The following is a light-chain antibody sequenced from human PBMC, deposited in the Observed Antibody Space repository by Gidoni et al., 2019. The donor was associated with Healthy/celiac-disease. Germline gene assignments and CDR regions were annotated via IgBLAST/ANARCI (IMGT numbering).Light chain of an antibody. CDR3: QQYNNWPPWT. J-gene: IGKJ1*01. CDR1: QSVSSN. V-gene: IGKV3-15*01. Sequence: EIVMTQPPATLSVFPGERATLSCRASQSVSSNLAWYQQKPGQAPRLLIYGASTRATGIPARFSGSGSGTEFTLTISSLQSEDFAVYYCQQYNNWPPWTFXXXTKVEIK. CDR2: GAS.